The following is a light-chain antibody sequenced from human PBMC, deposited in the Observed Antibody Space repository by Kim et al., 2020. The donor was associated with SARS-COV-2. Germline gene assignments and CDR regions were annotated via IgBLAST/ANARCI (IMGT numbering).Light chain of an antibody. CDR3: QQYGSSPRT. CDR1: QSVRSAS. J-gene: IGKJ1*01. V-gene: IGKV3-20*01. CDR2: GAS. Sequence: SPGERATLSCRASQSVRSASLGWYQQKPGQAPRLLIYGASSRATGIPDRFSGSGSGTDFTLTISRLEPEDFAVYYCQQYGSSPRTFGQVTKVDIK.